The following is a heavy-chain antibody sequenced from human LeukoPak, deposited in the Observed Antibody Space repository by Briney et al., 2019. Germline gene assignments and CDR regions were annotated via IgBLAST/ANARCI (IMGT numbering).Heavy chain of an antibody. CDR1: GFTFTSSA. D-gene: IGHD3-22*01. J-gene: IGHJ3*02. CDR2: IAVGGGNT. CDR3: STVLYDCSVRDI. Sequence: SVKVSCKASGFTFTSSAMQWVRQARGQRLEWIGWIAVGGGNTNYAQKFQERVTITRDMSTSTAYMELSSLRAEDTAVYSCSTVLYDCSVRDIWGQGTMVTVSS. V-gene: IGHV1-58*02.